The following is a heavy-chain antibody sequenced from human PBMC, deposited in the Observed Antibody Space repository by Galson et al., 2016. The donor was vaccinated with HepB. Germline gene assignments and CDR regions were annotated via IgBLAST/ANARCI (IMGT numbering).Heavy chain of an antibody. D-gene: IGHD3-16*01. CDR3: ARDRGSVGAYFDY. J-gene: IGHJ4*02. CDR1: GGSVRSDNYY. Sequence: SETLSLTCTVSGGSVRSDNYYWSWIRQPPGKGLEWIGYIYHSGNTNYNPSLKSRDTISVDTSKNQFSLKLSSLTAADTAVYYCARDRGSVGAYFDYWGQGTLVTVSS. CDR2: IYHSGNT. V-gene: IGHV4-61*01.